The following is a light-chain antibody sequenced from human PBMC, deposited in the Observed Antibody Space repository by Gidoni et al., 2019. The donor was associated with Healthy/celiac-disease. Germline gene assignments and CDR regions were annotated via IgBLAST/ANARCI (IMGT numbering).Light chain of an antibody. CDR2: VAS. CDR1: QSVSSN. J-gene: IGKJ1*01. Sequence: EIVMTQSPATLPVSPGERATRSCRASQSVSSNLAWYQQKPGQAPRLLIYVASTRATGIPARCSGSGSGTEFTLTISSLRSEDFAVYYCQQYNNWPPWTFGQGTKVEIK. CDR3: QQYNNWPPWT. V-gene: IGKV3-15*01.